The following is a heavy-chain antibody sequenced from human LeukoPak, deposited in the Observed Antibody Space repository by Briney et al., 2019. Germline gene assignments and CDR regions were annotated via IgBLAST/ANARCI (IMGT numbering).Heavy chain of an antibody. CDR2: ITGSGGTT. CDR1: GFTFCSYG. J-gene: IGHJ4*02. V-gene: IGHV3-23*01. CDR3: AKIQGYFDY. Sequence: GGSLRLSCAASGFTFCSYGMSWVRQAPGKGPQRVSAITGSGGTTYYADSVKGRFTISRDNSKNTLYLQMNSLRAEDTAVYYCAKIQGYFDYWGQGNLVTVSS.